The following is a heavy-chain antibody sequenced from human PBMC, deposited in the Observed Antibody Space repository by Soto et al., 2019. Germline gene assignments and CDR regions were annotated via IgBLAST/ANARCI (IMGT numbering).Heavy chain of an antibody. D-gene: IGHD5-18*01. CDR2: IWSDGTNK. V-gene: IGHV3-33*01. CDR3: ARSLASYGDLDL. Sequence: QEQLVESGGGVVQPGKSLRLSCRASGFTFSSYGMYWFRQNPGKGLEWVAVIWSDGTNKDIADSVKGRFIISRDNPKSTLYLEMNTLGVEDTGVYYCARSLASYGDLDLWGRGPLVTVSS. CDR1: GFTFSSYG. J-gene: IGHJ5*02.